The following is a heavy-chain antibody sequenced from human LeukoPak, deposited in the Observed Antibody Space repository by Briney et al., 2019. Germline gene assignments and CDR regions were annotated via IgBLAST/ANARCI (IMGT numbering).Heavy chain of an antibody. D-gene: IGHD3-10*01. V-gene: IGHV3-49*03. CDR2: IRSKAYGGTT. CDR3: TRGGWFGELGDFDY. J-gene: IGHJ4*02. Sequence: PGGSLRLSCTASGFTFCDYAMSWFRQAPGKGLEWVGFIRSKAYGGTTEYAASVKGRFTISRDDSKSIAYLQMNSLKTEDTAVYYCTRGGWFGELGDFDYWGQGTLVTVSS. CDR1: GFTFCDYA.